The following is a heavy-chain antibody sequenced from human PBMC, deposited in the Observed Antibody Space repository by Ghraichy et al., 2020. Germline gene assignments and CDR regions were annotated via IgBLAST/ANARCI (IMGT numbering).Heavy chain of an antibody. CDR1: GFTFGYYA. V-gene: IGHV3-49*03. Sequence: GSLRLSCTASGFTFGYYAMSWFRQSPKKGLEWVGFIITKADGGTTAYAASVKGRFTISRDDSKSIAYLQMNSLKTEDTAVYYCVRDRPLDYWGQGTLVTVSS. CDR2: IITKADGGTT. D-gene: IGHD6-6*01. J-gene: IGHJ4*02. CDR3: VRDRPLDY.